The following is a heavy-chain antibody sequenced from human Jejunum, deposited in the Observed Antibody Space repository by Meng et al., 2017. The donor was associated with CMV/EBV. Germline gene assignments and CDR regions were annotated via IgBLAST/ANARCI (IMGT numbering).Heavy chain of an antibody. V-gene: IGHV3-30*18. D-gene: IGHD4-17*01. J-gene: IGHJ4*02. CDR2: ISYDGNTK. CDR3: AKGMTAVTTGYLHY. Sequence: ASRFTCSSCARHWVRQAPGKGLEWLTVISYDGNTKYYSDSVKGRFTISRDNSKNTLFLEMNSLRSEDTAVYYCAKGMTAVTTGYLHYWGQGTLVTVSS. CDR1: RFTCSSCA.